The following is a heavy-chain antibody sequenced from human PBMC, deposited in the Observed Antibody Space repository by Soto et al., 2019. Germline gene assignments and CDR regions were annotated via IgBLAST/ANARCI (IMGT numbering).Heavy chain of an antibody. V-gene: IGHV4-38-2*01. J-gene: IGHJ6*02. D-gene: IGHD2-2*01. CDR3: ARVRCSSTSCSMHYYYGMDV. CDR2: IYHSGTT. Sequence: SETLSLTCAVSGYSVSSGYYWGWMRQPPGKGLEWIGIIYHSGTTYYNPSLKGRVTISVDTSKKQFSLKLSSVTAADTAVYYCARVRCSSTSCSMHYYYGMDVWGQGTTVTVSS. CDR1: GYSVSSGYY.